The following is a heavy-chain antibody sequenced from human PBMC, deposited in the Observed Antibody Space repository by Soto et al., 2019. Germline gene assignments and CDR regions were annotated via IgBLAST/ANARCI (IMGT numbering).Heavy chain of an antibody. D-gene: IGHD6-13*01. CDR2: LSWDGGST. V-gene: IGHV3-43*01. Sequence: EVQLVESGGVVVQPGGSLSLSCAASGFTFDDYTMHWVRQAPGKVLEWVSLLSWDGGSTYYADSVKGRFTISRANSKNSLYLQMNSLRTADTALYYCAKESSSSWSNWYFDLWGRGTLVTVSS. CDR3: AKESSSSWSNWYFDL. CDR1: GFTFDDYT. J-gene: IGHJ2*01.